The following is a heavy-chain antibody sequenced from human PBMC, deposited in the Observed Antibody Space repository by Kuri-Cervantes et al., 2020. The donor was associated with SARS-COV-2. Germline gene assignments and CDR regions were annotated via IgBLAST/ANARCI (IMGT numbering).Heavy chain of an antibody. CDR3: ARGYEARYSSSWYLDY. V-gene: IGHV3-64*04. Sequence: GGSLRLSCSASGFTFSSYAMHWARQAPGKGLEYVSAISSNGATYYAGSVKGRFTISRDNSKNTMYLQMNSLRAEDTAVYYCARGYEARYSSSWYLDYWGQGTLVTVSS. CDR2: ISSNGAT. D-gene: IGHD6-13*01. J-gene: IGHJ4*02. CDR1: GFTFSSYA.